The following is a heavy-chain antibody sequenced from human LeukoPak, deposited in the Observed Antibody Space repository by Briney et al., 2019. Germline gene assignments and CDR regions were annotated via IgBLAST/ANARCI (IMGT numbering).Heavy chain of an antibody. CDR2: ISSSGHII. D-gene: IGHD3-10*01. V-gene: IGHV3-11*04. CDR3: ARAVPLARGVNYYDY. J-gene: IGHJ4*02. CDR1: GLTFSDYY. Sequence: PGGSLRLSCATSGLTFSDYYMTWIRQAPGKGLEWVSYISSSGHIIYYADSVKGRFTISRDNARNSLYLQMNSLRVGDTAVYYCARAVPLARGVNYYDYWGQGTLVTVSS.